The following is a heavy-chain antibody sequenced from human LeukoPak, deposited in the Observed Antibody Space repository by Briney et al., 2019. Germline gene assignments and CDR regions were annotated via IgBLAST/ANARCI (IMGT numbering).Heavy chain of an antibody. Sequence: ASVKVSCKSSGYTFTDYYMHWVRQAPGQGLEWMGWINPDSGGTNYAQNFQGRVTMTRDTSISTAYMELSRLRSDDTAVYYCARPFIETPSLGALDYWGQGTLVTVSS. J-gene: IGHJ4*02. CDR2: INPDSGGT. CDR1: GYTFTDYY. V-gene: IGHV1-2*02. CDR3: ARPFIETPSLGALDY. D-gene: IGHD4-23*01.